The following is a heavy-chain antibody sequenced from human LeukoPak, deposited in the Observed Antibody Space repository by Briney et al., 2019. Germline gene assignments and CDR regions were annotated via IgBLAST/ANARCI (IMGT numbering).Heavy chain of an antibody. J-gene: IGHJ6*02. D-gene: IGHD3-22*01. CDR2: IRSKAYGGTT. CDR3: TRDPRPYYYDSSGYYPDYYYGMDV. Sequence: GGSLRLSCAASGFTVSSNIMSWVRQAPGKGLEWVGFIRSKAYGGTTEYAASVKGRFTISRDDSKSIAYLQMNSLKTEDTAVYYGTRDPRPYYYDSSGYYPDYYYGMDVWGQGTTVTVSS. V-gene: IGHV3-49*04. CDR1: GFTVSSNI.